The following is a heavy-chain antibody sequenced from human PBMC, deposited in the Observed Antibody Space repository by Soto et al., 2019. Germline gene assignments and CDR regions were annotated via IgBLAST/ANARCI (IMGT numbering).Heavy chain of an antibody. CDR1: GVTFSSYS. Sequence: GGSVGLSCAASGVTFSSYSMNWVRQAPGKGLEWVSYISSSSTKYYADSVKGRFTISRDNAKNSLYLQMNSLGVEDTAVYYCARETRDYYYMDVWGKGTTVTVSS. V-gene: IGHV3-48*01. CDR2: ISSSSTK. CDR3: ARETRDYYYMDV. J-gene: IGHJ6*03.